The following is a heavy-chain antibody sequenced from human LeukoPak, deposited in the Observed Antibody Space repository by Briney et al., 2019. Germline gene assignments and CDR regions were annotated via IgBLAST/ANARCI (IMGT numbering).Heavy chain of an antibody. CDR3: ARFSGTYYFDH. CDR1: GGSISSYY. CDR2: IYYSGST. J-gene: IGHJ4*02. V-gene: IGHV4-59*01. Sequence: SETLSLTCTVSGGSISSYYWSWIRQPPGKGLEWIGYIYYSGSTNYNPSLKSRVTISVDTSKNQFSLKLSSVTAADTAVYYCARFSGTYYFDHWGQGTLVTVSS.